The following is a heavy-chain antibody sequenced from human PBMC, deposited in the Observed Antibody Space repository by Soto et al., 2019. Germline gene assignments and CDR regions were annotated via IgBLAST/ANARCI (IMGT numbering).Heavy chain of an antibody. CDR2: ISGSDSST. CDR3: AKAISGYNAPLDH. Sequence: EVLLLESGGGLVQPGGSLRLSCAASGFTFSSYAMNWVRQAPGKGLEWVSVISGSDSSTYYADSVKGRFTISRDNSKNTLYVQMNSLRAEDTAVYYCAKAISGYNAPLDHWGQGTRVTGSS. V-gene: IGHV3-23*01. CDR1: GFTFSSYA. J-gene: IGHJ4*02. D-gene: IGHD5-12*01.